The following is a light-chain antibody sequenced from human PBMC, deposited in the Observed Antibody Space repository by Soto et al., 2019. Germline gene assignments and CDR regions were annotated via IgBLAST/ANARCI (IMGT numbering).Light chain of an antibody. CDR1: QSVSSN. Sequence: EIVMTQSPATLSVSPGVRATLSCRASQSVSSNLAWYQQKPGQAPRLLIYGASTRATGIPARFSGSGSGTEFTLTISSLQSEDFAVYYCQQYNNWWTFGQGTKV. CDR2: GAS. CDR3: QQYNNWWT. V-gene: IGKV3-15*01. J-gene: IGKJ1*01.